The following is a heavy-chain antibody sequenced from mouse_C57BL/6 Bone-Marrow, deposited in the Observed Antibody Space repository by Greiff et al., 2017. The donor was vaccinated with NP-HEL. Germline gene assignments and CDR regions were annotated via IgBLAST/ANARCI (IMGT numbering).Heavy chain of an antibody. CDR3: TADDYGWYFDV. CDR2: IDPENGDT. D-gene: IGHD2-4*01. CDR1: GFNITDDY. V-gene: IGHV14-4*01. J-gene: IGHJ1*03. Sequence: VQLKESGAELVRPGASVKLSCTASGFNITDDYMHWVKQRPEQGLEWIGWIDPENGDTEYASKFQGKATITADTSSNTAYLQLSSLTSEDTAVYYCTADDYGWYFDVWGTGTTVTVSS.